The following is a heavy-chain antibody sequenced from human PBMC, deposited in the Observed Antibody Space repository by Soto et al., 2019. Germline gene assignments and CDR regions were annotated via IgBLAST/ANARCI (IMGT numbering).Heavy chain of an antibody. J-gene: IGHJ3*01. CDR1: GFTFSDYY. V-gene: IGHV3-11*01. D-gene: IGHD6-13*01. CDR3: ARDYSSYWSHAFGV. CDR2: ISSSGGTI. Sequence: QVQLVESGGGLVKPGGSLRLSCAASGFTFSDYYMSWIRQAPGKGLEWVSYISSSGGTILYADSVKGRFTISRDNAKNSLYLQMNSLRAEDTAVYYCARDYSSYWSHAFGVWGQGTMVTVSS.